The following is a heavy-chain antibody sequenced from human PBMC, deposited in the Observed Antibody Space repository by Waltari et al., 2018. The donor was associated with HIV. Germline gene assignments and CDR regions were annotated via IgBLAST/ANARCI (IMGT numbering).Heavy chain of an antibody. J-gene: IGHJ3*02. Sequence: EVQLVESGGGLVQPGGSLRLSCAASGFTFSSYAMHWVRQAPGKGLEYASAISSNGGSTYYANSVKGRFTISRDNSKNTLYLQMGSLRAEDMAVYYCARVLYDSSGQPDAFDIWGQGTMVTVSS. CDR3: ARVLYDSSGQPDAFDI. D-gene: IGHD3-22*01. CDR1: GFTFSSYA. V-gene: IGHV3-64*01. CDR2: ISSNGGST.